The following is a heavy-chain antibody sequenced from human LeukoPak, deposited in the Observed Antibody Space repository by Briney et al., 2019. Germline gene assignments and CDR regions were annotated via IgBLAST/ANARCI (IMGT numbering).Heavy chain of an antibody. CDR1: GGSISSTSYY. CDR3: ARWVGVTVVTTANAFDI. D-gene: IGHD2-21*02. V-gene: IGHV4-39*01. J-gene: IGHJ3*02. CDR2: IYYSGST. Sequence: SETLSLTCTVSGGSISSTSYYWGWIRQPPGKGLEWIGSIYYSGSTYYNPSLKSRVTISVDTSKNQFSLSLSSVTAADTAVYYCARWVGVTVVTTANAFDIWGQGTMVTVSS.